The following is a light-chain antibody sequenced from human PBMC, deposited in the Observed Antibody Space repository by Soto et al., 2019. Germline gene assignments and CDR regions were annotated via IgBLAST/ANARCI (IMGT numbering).Light chain of an antibody. CDR1: SSDVGAYNF. V-gene: IGLV2-14*01. J-gene: IGLJ2*01. Sequence: QSALTQPASVSGSPGQSITISCTGTSSDVGAYNFVSWYQQHPGKAPKVIIYDVSNRPSGVSNRFSGSKSGNTASLTISGLQAEDEADYYCSSYTTSDTVVFGGGTKLTVL. CDR2: DVS. CDR3: SSYTTSDTVV.